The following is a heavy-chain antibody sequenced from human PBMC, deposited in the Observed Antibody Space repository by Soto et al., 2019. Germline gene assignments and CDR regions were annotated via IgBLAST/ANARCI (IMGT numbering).Heavy chain of an antibody. J-gene: IGHJ4*02. CDR3: AREGMYNWNGGSYFDY. CDR2: ISSSSSYI. Sequence: GGSLRLSCAASGFTFSSYSMNWVRQAPGKGLEWVSSISSSSSYIYYADSVKGRFTISRDNAKNSLYLQMNSLRAEDTAVYYCAREGMYNWNGGSYFDYWGQGTLVTVSS. CDR1: GFTFSSYS. D-gene: IGHD1-20*01. V-gene: IGHV3-21*01.